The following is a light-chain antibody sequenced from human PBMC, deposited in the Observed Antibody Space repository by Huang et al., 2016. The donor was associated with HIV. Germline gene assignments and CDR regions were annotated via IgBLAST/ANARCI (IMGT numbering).Light chain of an antibody. Sequence: QLTQSPSSLSASIGDRVTIACRASHAINTYLAWYQQKPGRAPKLLIYDASTLQTGVPSRFRGFGSGTAFSLTITSLQPDDFAVYYCQQLSAYPLSFGPGTTVD. CDR3: QQLSAYPLS. CDR2: DAS. CDR1: HAINTY. J-gene: IGKJ3*01. V-gene: IGKV1-9*01.